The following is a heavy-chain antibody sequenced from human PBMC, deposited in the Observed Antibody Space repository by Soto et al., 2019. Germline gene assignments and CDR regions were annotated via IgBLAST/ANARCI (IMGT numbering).Heavy chain of an antibody. J-gene: IGHJ5*02. D-gene: IGHD5-12*01. V-gene: IGHV4-31*02. CDR1: GGSISSGGYY. Sequence: SETLSLTCTVSGGSISSGGYYWSWIRQHPGKGLEWIGYIYYSGSTYYNPSLESRVTISVDTSKNQFSLKLSSVTAADMAVYYCAREEGGGYDHRWFDPWGQGTLVT. CDR3: AREEGGGYDHRWFDP. CDR2: IYYSGST.